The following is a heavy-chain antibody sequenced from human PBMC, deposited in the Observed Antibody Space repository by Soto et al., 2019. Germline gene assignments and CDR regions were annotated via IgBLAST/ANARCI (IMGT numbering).Heavy chain of an antibody. Sequence: SETLSLTCAVYGGSFSGYYWSWIRQPPVKGLEWIGEINHSGSTNYNPSLKSRVTISVDTSKNQFSLKLSSVTAADTAVYYCARGLYCSGGSCYSYFDYWGQGTLVTVSS. D-gene: IGHD2-15*01. J-gene: IGHJ4*02. CDR2: INHSGST. CDR3: ARGLYCSGGSCYSYFDY. V-gene: IGHV4-34*01. CDR1: GGSFSGYY.